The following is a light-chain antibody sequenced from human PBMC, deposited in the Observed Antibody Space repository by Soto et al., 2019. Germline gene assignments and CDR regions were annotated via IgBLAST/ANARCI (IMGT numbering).Light chain of an antibody. CDR2: KDI. CDR1: ALPKQY. Sequence: SYELTQPPSVSVSPGQTARITCSGDALPKQYVYWYQQKSGQAPVLLINKDIERPSGIPERFSGSSSGTTATLTISGVQAEDEADYYCQSSDTSGTYVFGTGTKVTVL. CDR3: QSSDTSGTYV. J-gene: IGLJ1*01. V-gene: IGLV3-25*01.